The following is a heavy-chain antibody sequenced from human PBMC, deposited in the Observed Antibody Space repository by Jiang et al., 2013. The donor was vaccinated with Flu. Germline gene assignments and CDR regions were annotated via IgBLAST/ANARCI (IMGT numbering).Heavy chain of an antibody. CDR2: ISAYSDNP. V-gene: IGHV1-18*01. CDR3: ARVVADYYYVSSGYYLDS. CDR1: GYTFTNYG. Sequence: GAEVKKPGASVLVSCKASGYTFTNYGVSWVRQAPGLGLEWLGWISAYSDNPNYAQRLQDRVTMTRDTSTNTAYMELRSLGSDDTAVYYCARVVADYYYVSSGYYLDSWGQGTLVTVSS. D-gene: IGHD3-22*01. J-gene: IGHJ4*02.